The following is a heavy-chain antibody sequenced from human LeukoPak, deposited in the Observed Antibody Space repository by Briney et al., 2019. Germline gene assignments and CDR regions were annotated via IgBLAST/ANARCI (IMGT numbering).Heavy chain of an antibody. J-gene: IGHJ6*02. V-gene: IGHV4-59*01. CDR2: IYYSGST. CDR1: GGSISSYY. D-gene: IGHD5-12*01. Sequence: PSETLSLTCTVSGGSISSYYWSWIRQPPGKGLEWIGYIYYSGSTNYNPSLKSRVTISVDTSKNQFSLKLSSVTAADTAVYYCAMGDIVATGDEYYYYGMDVWGQGTTVTASS. CDR3: AMGDIVATGDEYYYYGMDV.